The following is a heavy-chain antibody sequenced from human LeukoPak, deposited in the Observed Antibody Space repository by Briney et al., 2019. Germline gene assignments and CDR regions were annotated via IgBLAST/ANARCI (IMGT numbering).Heavy chain of an antibody. V-gene: IGHV1-18*01. CDR2: ISAYNGNT. CDR1: GYTFTSYG. Sequence: GASVKVSCKASGYTFTSYGISWVRQAPGQGLEWMGWISAYNGNTNYAQKLQGRVTMTTDTSTSTAYMELRSLRSDDTAVYYCARDTHYDFWSGYHFYFDYWGQGTLVTVSS. J-gene: IGHJ4*02. D-gene: IGHD3-3*01. CDR3: ARDTHYDFWSGYHFYFDY.